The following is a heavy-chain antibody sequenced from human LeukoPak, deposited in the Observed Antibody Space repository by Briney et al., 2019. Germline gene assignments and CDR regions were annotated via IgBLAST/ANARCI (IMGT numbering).Heavy chain of an antibody. J-gene: IGHJ4*02. V-gene: IGHV3-30*18. CDR3: AKEIVPLFYFDY. CDR2: ISYDGSNK. Sequence: GGSLRLSCAASGFTFSSYGMHWVRQAPGKGLEWVAVISYDGSNKYYADSVKGRFTISRDNSKNTLYLQMNSLRAEDTAVYYCAKEIVPLFYFDYWGQGTLVTVSS. CDR1: GFTFSSYG. D-gene: IGHD2-8*01.